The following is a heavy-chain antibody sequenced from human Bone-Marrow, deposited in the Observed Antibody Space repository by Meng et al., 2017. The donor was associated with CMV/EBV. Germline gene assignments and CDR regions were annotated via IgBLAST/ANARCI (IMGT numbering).Heavy chain of an antibody. CDR1: GGTFSSYT. CDR3: ARGLPLGYCSGGSCPEVWFDP. D-gene: IGHD2-15*01. CDR2: INPNSGGT. Sequence: ASVKVSCKASGGTFSSYTISWVRQAPGQGLEWMGWINPNSGGTNYAQKFQGRVTMTRDTSISTAYMELSRLRSDDTAVYYCARGLPLGYCSGGSCPEVWFDPWGQGTLVTVS. V-gene: IGHV1-2*02. J-gene: IGHJ5*02.